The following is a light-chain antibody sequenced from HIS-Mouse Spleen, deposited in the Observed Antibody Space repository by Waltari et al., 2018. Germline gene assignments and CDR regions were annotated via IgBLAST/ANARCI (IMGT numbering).Light chain of an antibody. CDR2: EDS. Sequence: SYELTQPPSVSVSPGQTARITCSGDALPKKYAYWYQQKSGQAPVLVIYEDSKRPSGIPGGVAGSRSGTMATLTISGAQVEDEADYYCYSTDSSGNHRVFGGGTKLTVL. J-gene: IGLJ2*01. CDR1: ALPKKY. V-gene: IGLV3-10*01. CDR3: YSTDSSGNHRV.